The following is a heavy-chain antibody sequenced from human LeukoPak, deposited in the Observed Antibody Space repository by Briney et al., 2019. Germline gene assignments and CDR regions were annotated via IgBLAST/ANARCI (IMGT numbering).Heavy chain of an antibody. CDR2: ISYDGSNK. CDR1: GFTFSSYG. D-gene: IGHD2-8*01. CDR3: ANSRYASLTIQYYFDY. Sequence: PGGSLRLSWAASGFTFSSYGMHWVRQAPGKGLEWVAGISYDGSNKYYADPVKGRFTISRDNSKNTLYLQMNSLRAEDTAVYYCANSRYASLTIQYYFDYWGQGTLVTVSS. J-gene: IGHJ4*02. V-gene: IGHV3-30*18.